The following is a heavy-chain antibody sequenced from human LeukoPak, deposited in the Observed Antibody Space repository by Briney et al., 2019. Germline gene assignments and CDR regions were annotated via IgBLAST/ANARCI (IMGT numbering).Heavy chain of an antibody. CDR1: GGSISSYY. V-gene: IGHV4-59*01. J-gene: IGHJ4*02. CDR3: ARRISTMTQFDY. Sequence: PSETLSLTCTVSGGSISSYYWSWIRQPPGKGLKWIAYISYSGDITYNPSLKGRVTISIDSSKNQFSLYLRSVTAADTAVYYCARRISTMTQFDYWGQGTLVTVSS. D-gene: IGHD2-2*01. CDR2: ISYSGDI.